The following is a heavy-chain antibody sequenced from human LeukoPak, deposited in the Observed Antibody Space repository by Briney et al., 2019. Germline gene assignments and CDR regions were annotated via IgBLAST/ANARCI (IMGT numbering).Heavy chain of an antibody. V-gene: IGHV3-21*01. Sequence: GGSLRLSCAASGFTFSSYSMNWVRQAPGKGLEWVSSISSSGSYRYYADSVKGRFTISRDNAKSSPYLQMNSLRAEDTAVYYCAREGTGEEFDYWGQGTLVTVSS. J-gene: IGHJ4*02. CDR3: AREGTGEEFDY. CDR1: GFTFSSYS. D-gene: IGHD7-27*01. CDR2: ISSSGSYR.